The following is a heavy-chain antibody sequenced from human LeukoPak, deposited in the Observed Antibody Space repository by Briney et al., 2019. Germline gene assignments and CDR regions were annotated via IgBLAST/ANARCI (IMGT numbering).Heavy chain of an antibody. J-gene: IGHJ5*02. Sequence: SETLSLTCTVSGGSISSYYWSWIRQPAGKGLEWIGRTYTSGSTNYNPSLKSRVTMSVEKSKNQFSLKLSSVTAADTAVYYCARAGYYYDSSGYYLIDRWGQGTLVTVSS. D-gene: IGHD3-22*01. CDR2: TYTSGST. CDR3: ARAGYYYDSSGYYLIDR. CDR1: GGSISSYY. V-gene: IGHV4-4*07.